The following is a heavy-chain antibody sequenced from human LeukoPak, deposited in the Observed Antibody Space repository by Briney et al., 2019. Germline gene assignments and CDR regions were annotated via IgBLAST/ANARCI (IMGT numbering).Heavy chain of an antibody. V-gene: IGHV3-23*01. D-gene: IGHD3-16*01. J-gene: IGHJ4*02. CDR1: GFTFSTYA. CDR3: DPYYFDY. CDR2: ISGGVLST. Sequence: GGSLRLSCAASGFTFSTYAMSWVRQAPGKGLEWVSTISGGVLSTYYADSVKGRFTISRDNSKNTLYLQMNSLRAEDTAVYFWDPYYFDYWGQGTLVTVSS.